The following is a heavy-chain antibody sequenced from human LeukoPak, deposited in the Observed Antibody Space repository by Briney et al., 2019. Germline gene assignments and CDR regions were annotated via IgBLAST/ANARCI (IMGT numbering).Heavy chain of an antibody. V-gene: IGHV4-34*01. D-gene: IGHD4-11*01. J-gene: IGHJ5*02. Sequence: SETLSLTCAVYGGSFSGYYWNWIRQPPGKGLEWIGEINHSGSTNYNPSLKSRVTMSVDTSKNQFSLKLSSVTAADTAVYYCARDITVTTYNWFDPWGQGTLVTVSS. CDR2: INHSGST. CDR3: ARDITVTTYNWFDP. CDR1: GGSFSGYY.